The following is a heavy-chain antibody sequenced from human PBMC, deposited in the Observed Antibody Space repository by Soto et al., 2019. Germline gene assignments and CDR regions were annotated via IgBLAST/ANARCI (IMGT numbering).Heavy chain of an antibody. CDR1: GGSISSSNW. D-gene: IGHD5-18*01. J-gene: IGHJ6*02. Sequence: QVQLQESGPGLVKPSGTLSLTCAVSGGSISSSNWWSWVRQPAGKGLERIGEMYHSRSTNYNPSRKTRVTTSVDKSKNQISLKPSSVTAADTAVYYCAGWIQLQQYYYYGMDVWGHGTTVTVSS. V-gene: IGHV4-4*02. CDR3: AGWIQLQQYYYYGMDV. CDR2: MYHSRST.